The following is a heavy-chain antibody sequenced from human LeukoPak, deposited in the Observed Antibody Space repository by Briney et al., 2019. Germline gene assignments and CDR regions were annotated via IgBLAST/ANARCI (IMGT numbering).Heavy chain of an antibody. Sequence: GGSLRLSCAASGFTFSSYEMNWVRQAPGKGLEWVSYISSSGSTIYYADSVKARFTISRDNSKNTLNLQMNSLRAEDTAVYYCAKDKKWQLLRAFDYWGQGTLVTVSS. CDR2: ISSSGSTI. CDR3: AKDKKWQLLRAFDY. V-gene: IGHV3-48*03. J-gene: IGHJ4*02. D-gene: IGHD1-26*01. CDR1: GFTFSSYE.